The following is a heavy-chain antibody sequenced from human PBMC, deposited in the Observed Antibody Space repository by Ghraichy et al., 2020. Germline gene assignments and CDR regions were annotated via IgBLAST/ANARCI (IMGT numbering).Heavy chain of an antibody. CDR1: GGSISSGGYS. CDR3: ARETGEIDY. CDR2: IYHSGST. D-gene: IGHD7-27*01. Sequence: SETLSLTCAVSGGSISSGGYSWSWIRQPPGKGLEWIGYIYHSGSTYYNPSLKSRVTISVDRSKNQFSLKLSSVTAADTAVYYCARETGEIDYWGQGTLVTVSS. V-gene: IGHV4-30-2*01. J-gene: IGHJ4*02.